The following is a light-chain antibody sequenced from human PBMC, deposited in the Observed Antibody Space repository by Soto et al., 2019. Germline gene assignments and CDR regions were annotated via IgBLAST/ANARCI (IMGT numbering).Light chain of an antibody. Sequence: EIVMTQSPATLSVSPGERATLSCRASQSVSTNLAWYQQKPGQAPKLLIYGASTRATDIPARFSGSGSGTEFNLHIISLQSEDVAVYYYLQYNRGPPWAFGQGTKVEI. CDR2: GAS. V-gene: IGKV3-15*01. CDR1: QSVSTN. CDR3: LQYNRGPPWA. J-gene: IGKJ1*01.